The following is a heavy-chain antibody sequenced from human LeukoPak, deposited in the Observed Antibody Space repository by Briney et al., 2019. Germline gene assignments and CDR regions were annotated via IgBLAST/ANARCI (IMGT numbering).Heavy chain of an antibody. CDR2: INPTGTSS. V-gene: IGHV1-46*01. D-gene: IGHD6-13*01. CDR3: ARGLYSSSWYQGGYYYYYYMDV. Sequence: ASVKVSCKSSGYTFTKHYLHWVRQAPGQGLEWVGLINPTGTSSWSAQKFQGRVTLTRDMSTSTDYMELSSLRSEDTAVYYCARGLYSSSWYQGGYYYYYYMDVWGKGTTVTISS. CDR1: GYTFTKHY. J-gene: IGHJ6*03.